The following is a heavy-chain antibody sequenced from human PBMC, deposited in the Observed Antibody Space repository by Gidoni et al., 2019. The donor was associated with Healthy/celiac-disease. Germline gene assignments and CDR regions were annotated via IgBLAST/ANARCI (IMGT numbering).Heavy chain of an antibody. J-gene: IGHJ6*03. CDR3: ARGRVGYSYGPYYYYMDV. V-gene: IGHV4-34*01. Sequence: QVQLQQWGAGLLKPSETLSLPCAVYGGSFSGYYWSWIRQPQGKGLEWIGEIYHSGSTNYHPSLKSRFTISVDTSKNQVSRKLSSGTAADTAVYYCARGRVGYSYGPYYYYMDVWGKGTTVTVSS. CDR2: IYHSGST. D-gene: IGHD5-18*01. CDR1: GGSFSGYY.